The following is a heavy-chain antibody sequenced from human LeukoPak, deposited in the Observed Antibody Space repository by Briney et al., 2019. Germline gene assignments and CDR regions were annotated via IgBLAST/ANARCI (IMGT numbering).Heavy chain of an antibody. CDR1: GDSVSSNSAA. V-gene: IGHV6-1*01. D-gene: IGHD5-12*01. CDR2: TYYRSKWYN. Sequence: SQTLSLTCAISGDSVSSNSAAWNWIRQSPSRGLEWLGRTYYRSKWYNDYAVSVKSRITINPDTSKNQFSLQLNSVTPEDTAVYYCARGIVATIRPLSYYYYYYMDVWGKGTTVTVSS. J-gene: IGHJ6*03. CDR3: ARGIVATIRPLSYYYYYYMDV.